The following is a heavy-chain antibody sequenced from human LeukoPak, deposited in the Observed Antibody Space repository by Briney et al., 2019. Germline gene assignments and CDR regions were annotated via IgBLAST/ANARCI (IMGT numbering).Heavy chain of an antibody. CDR3: ASKFRDGYNSYFEH. D-gene: IGHD5-24*01. V-gene: IGHV1-46*01. J-gene: IGHJ4*02. CDR2: INLSGGST. Sequence: ASVKFSCKASKYSFITYDIHWVRQAPGQGLEWMGKINLSGGSTTYTQRFQGRVTMTTDPSTDTVYMELSSLTFDDTAVFFCASKFRDGYNSYFEHWGQGTLVTVFS. CDR1: KYSFITYD.